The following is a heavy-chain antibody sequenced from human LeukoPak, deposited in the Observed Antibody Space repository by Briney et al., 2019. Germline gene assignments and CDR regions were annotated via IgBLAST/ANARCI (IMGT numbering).Heavy chain of an antibody. CDR3: ARRGYCSSTSCYPFDY. D-gene: IGHD2-2*01. CDR1: GYSFTSYW. V-gene: IGHV5-51*01. CDR2: IYPGDSDT. J-gene: IGHJ4*02. Sequence: GESLKISCKGSGYSFTSYWIGWVRQMPAKGLEWMGIIYPGDSDTRYSPSFQGQVTISADKSISTAYLQWSSLKASDTAMYYCARRGYCSSTSCYPFDYWGQGTLVTVSS.